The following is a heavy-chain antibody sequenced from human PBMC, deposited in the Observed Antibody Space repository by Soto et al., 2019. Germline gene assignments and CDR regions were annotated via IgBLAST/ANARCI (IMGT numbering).Heavy chain of an antibody. CDR3: ARAVAVAADFDY. CDR1: GYTFTGYA. D-gene: IGHD6-19*01. CDR2: INDGNGNT. J-gene: IGHJ4*02. Sequence: QVQLVQSGAEEKKPGASVKVSCKASGYTFTGYAMHWVRQAPGQRLEWMGWINDGNGNTKYSQKFQGRVTITRDTSASTAYMELSSLRSEDTAVYYWARAVAVAADFDYGGQGTLVTVSS. V-gene: IGHV1-3*05.